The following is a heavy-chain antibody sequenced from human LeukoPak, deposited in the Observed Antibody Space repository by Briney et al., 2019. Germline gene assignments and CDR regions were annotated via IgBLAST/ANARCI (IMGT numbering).Heavy chain of an antibody. D-gene: IGHD3-22*01. CDR1: GGSFSGYY. V-gene: IGHV4-34*01. CDR3: ARLWLSQRYYYYYYYMDV. J-gene: IGHJ6*03. CDR2: INHSGST. Sequence: PSETLSLTCAVYGGSFSGYYWSWIRQPPGKGLEWIGEINHSGSTNYNPSLKSRVTISVDTSKNQFSLKLSSVTAADTAVYYCARLWLSQRYYYYYYYMDVWGKGTTVAVSS.